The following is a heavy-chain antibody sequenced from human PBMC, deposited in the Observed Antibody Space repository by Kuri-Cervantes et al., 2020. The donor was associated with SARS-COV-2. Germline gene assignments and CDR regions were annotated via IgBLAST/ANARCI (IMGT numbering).Heavy chain of an antibody. CDR2: IYHRGST. J-gene: IGHJ4*02. V-gene: IGHV4-38-2*01. Sequence: GSLRLSCAVSGYSISSRYYWAWIRQSPGKGLEWIGTIYHRGSTYYNPSLKSRVTISVDTSKNQFSLKLSSVTAADTAVYYCARLFRGDFDYWGQGTLVTVSS. CDR1: GYSISSRYY. D-gene: IGHD3-16*01. CDR3: ARLFRGDFDY.